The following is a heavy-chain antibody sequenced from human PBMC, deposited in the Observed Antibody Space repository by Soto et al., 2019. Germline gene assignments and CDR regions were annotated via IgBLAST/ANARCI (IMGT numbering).Heavy chain of an antibody. CDR2: INPSGGST. V-gene: IGHV1-46*01. J-gene: IGHJ6*02. CDR3: ARDGGGNSVLYYYGTDV. CDR1: GYTFTSYY. Sequence: ASVKVSCKVSGYTFTSYYMHWVRQAPGQGLEWMGIINPSGGSTSYAQKFQGRVTMTRDTSTSTVYMELSSLRSEDTAVYYCARDGGGNSVLYYYGTDVRGQGTTFTVSS. D-gene: IGHD2-21*02.